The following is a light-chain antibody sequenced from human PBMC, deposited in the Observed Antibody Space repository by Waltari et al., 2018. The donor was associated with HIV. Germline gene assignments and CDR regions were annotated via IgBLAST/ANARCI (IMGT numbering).Light chain of an antibody. Sequence: NFMLTQPHSVSESPGKTVTISCTRSSGSIASNYVQWYQQRPGSAPTTVIYEDNQRPSGVPVRFSGANDSSSNSAYLTISGLKPEEEADYYCQSYDSSTVVFGGGTKLTV. CDR1: SGSIASNY. CDR3: QSYDSSTVV. V-gene: IGLV6-57*04. CDR2: EDN. J-gene: IGLJ2*01.